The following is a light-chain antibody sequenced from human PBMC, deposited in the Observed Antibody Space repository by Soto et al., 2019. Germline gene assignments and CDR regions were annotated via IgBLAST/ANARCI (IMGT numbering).Light chain of an antibody. CDR3: VSYTDTDTLV. Sequence: QSVLAQPASVSGSRGQSIIISCVGRNTDFGQDKSVSWYQQGPGKAPKLLIFEVTNRPSGVSNRFSGSRSGNTASLTISGLQPDDEGDYFCVSYTDTDTLVFGTGTKVTVL. CDR2: EVT. CDR1: NTDFGQDKS. V-gene: IGLV2-14*01. J-gene: IGLJ1*01.